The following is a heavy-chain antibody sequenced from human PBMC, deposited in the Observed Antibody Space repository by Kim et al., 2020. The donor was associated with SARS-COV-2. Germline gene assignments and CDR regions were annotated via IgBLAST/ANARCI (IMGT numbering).Heavy chain of an antibody. CDR1: GFTFNSYC. D-gene: IGHD1-26*01. CDR3: ARDLYSGSYSGDD. Sequence: GGSLRLSCAASGFTFNSYCMNWVRQAPGKGLEWVANINQDGTGKYYVDSVKGRCTISRDDAKNSLYLQMNSLRAEDTAVYYCARDLYSGSYSGDDWGHGTLVT. CDR2: INQDGTGK. J-gene: IGHJ1*01. V-gene: IGHV3-7*01.